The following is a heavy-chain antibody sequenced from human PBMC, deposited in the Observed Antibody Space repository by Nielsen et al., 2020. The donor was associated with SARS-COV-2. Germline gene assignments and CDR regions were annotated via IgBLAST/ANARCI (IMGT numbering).Heavy chain of an antibody. V-gene: IGHV3-30*02. D-gene: IGHD3-22*01. CDR1: GFTFSSYG. CDR3: AKAHYYDSSGYYYDY. J-gene: IGHJ4*02. CDR2: IWYDGSNK. Sequence: GESLKISCAASGFTFSSYGMHWVRQAPGKGLEWVAVIWYDGSNKYYADSVKGRFTISRDNAKNSLYLQMNSLRAEDTALYYCAKAHYYDSSGYYYDYWGQGTLVTVSS.